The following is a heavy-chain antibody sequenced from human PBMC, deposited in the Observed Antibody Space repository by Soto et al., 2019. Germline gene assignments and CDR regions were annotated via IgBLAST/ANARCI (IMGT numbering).Heavy chain of an antibody. Sequence: GKGLEWIGSIYYSGSTYYNPSLKSRVTISVDTSKNQFSLKLSSVTAADTAVYYCARGRIQLWLRQYYYYYMDVWGKGTTVTVS. CDR3: ARGRIQLWLRQYYYYYMDV. V-gene: IGHV4-39*01. D-gene: IGHD5-18*01. CDR2: IYYSGST. J-gene: IGHJ6*03.